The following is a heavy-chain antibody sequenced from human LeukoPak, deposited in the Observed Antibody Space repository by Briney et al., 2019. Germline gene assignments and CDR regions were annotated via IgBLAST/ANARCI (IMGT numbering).Heavy chain of an antibody. J-gene: IGHJ4*02. Sequence: GGSLRLSCAASGFAFDDYAMHWVRQAPGKGLEWVSGISWNSGSIGYADSVKGRFTISRDNSKNTLYLQMNSLRAEDTAVYYCARDHAAGLDYWGQGTLVTVSS. CDR2: ISWNSGSI. CDR1: GFAFDDYA. V-gene: IGHV3-9*01. CDR3: ARDHAAGLDY. D-gene: IGHD6-13*01.